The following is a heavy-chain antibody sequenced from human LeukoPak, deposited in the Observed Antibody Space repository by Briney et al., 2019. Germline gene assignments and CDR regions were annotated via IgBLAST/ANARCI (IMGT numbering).Heavy chain of an antibody. CDR2: INAGNGNT. J-gene: IGHJ3*02. CDR1: GYTFTGYY. CDR3: ARESRSSVAAFDI. V-gene: IGHV1-3*03. D-gene: IGHD1-26*01. Sequence: ASVKVSCKASGYTFTGYYMHWVRQAPGQRLEWMGWINAGNGNTKYSQEFQGRVTITRDTSASTAYMELSSLRSEDMAVYYCARESRSSVAAFDIWGQGTMVTVSS.